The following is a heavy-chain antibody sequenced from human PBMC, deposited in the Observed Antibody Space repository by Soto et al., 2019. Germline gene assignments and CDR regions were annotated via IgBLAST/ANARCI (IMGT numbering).Heavy chain of an antibody. V-gene: IGHV3-73*01. CDR3: TRHCSSTSCYPLGESPKTGFDP. Sequence: GGSLRLSCAASGFTFSGSAMHWVRQASGKGLEWVGRIRSKANSYATAYAASVKGRFTISRDDSKNTAYLQMNSLKTEDTAVYYCTRHCSSTSCYPLGESPKTGFDPWGQGTLVTVSS. D-gene: IGHD2-2*01. CDR1: GFTFSGSA. CDR2: IRSKANSYAT. J-gene: IGHJ5*02.